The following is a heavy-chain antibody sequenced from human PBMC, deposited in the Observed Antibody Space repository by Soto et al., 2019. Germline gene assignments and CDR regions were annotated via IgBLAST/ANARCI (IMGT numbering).Heavy chain of an antibody. V-gene: IGHV3-30*03. J-gene: IGHJ6*02. D-gene: IGHD3-3*01. Sequence: QVHLVESGGGVVQPGGSLRLSCAASGFTINRNDMYWVRQAPGKGLEWVAVMSLDGNHQHYADSVKGRFTISIDNSKNTLSLAMNSLRRDDTAVYYCASCERFPRVGVDYYALDGWGQGTTVIVSS. CDR2: MSLDGNHQ. CDR1: GFTINRND. CDR3: ASCERFPRVGVDYYALDG.